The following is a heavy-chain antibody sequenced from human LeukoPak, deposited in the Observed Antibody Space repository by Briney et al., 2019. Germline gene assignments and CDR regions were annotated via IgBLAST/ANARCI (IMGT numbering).Heavy chain of an antibody. V-gene: IGHV3-23*01. D-gene: IGHD6-13*01. CDR3: AKEISSSWSFTFDY. CDR1: GFTFSRYD. J-gene: IGHJ4*02. Sequence: GGSLRLSCAASGFTFSRYDLSWVRQAPGKGLECVSTISRGVGSTYYADSVKGRFTISRDNSKNTLYLQMNSLRAEDTAVYYCAKEISSSWSFTFDYWGQGTLVTVSS. CDR2: ISRGVGST.